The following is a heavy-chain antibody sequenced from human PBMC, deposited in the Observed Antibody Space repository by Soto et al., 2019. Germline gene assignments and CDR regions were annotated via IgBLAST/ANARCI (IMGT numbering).Heavy chain of an antibody. Sequence: PSDTLSLTCTVSGGSISIYYWSWIRQPPGKGLEWIGYIYYSGSTNYNPSLKSRVTISVDTSKNQFSLKLSSVTAADTAVYYCARGIAVAGTFYYGMDVWGQGTTVTVSS. V-gene: IGHV4-59*01. CDR1: GGSISIYY. D-gene: IGHD6-19*01. CDR2: IYYSGST. CDR3: ARGIAVAGTFYYGMDV. J-gene: IGHJ6*02.